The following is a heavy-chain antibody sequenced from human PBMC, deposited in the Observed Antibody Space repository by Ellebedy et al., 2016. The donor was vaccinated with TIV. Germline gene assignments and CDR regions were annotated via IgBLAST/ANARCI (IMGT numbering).Heavy chain of an antibody. CDR2: VFYSGST. D-gene: IGHD2-21*02. Sequence: MPSETLSLTCSVSGGSVGSTRYYLAWIHKPPGKGQVYIGSVFYSGSTYYHPSFKSRVSLSADTSKNQFSLNLRTVTAADTAVYYCARTDPWQPIDDWGQGILVSVFS. J-gene: IGHJ4*02. CDR3: ARTDPWQPIDD. CDR1: GGSVGSTRYY. V-gene: IGHV4-39*01.